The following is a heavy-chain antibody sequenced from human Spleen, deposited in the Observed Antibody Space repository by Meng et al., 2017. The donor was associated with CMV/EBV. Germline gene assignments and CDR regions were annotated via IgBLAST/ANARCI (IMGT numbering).Heavy chain of an antibody. CDR1: GGSTSSSSFW. Sequence: GSLRLSCSVSGGSTSSSSFWWGWVRQPPGKGLEWIGSIYYSESTYSNPSLKSRVTISVDTSKNQFSLKLSSVTAADTAVYYCARVESVAFDIWGQGTMVTVSS. CDR3: ARVESVAFDI. J-gene: IGHJ3*02. V-gene: IGHV4-39*07. CDR2: IYYSEST.